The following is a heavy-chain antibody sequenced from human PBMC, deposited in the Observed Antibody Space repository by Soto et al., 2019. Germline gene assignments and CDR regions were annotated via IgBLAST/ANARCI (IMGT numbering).Heavy chain of an antibody. CDR3: ARSMHYSEGSNSSPFDY. V-gene: IGHV4-61*01. J-gene: IGHJ4*02. CDR2: FYYTGST. CDR1: GGSVSSGNYY. D-gene: IGHD3-22*01. Sequence: QVQLQESGPGLVKPSETLSLTCTVSGGSVSSGNYYWSWIRQPPGKGLEWIGYFYYTGSTNYNPSLKSRGSIAIDASKNLFSLRLSSVTAADTAVYYCARSMHYSEGSNSSPFDYWCQGTLVTVSS.